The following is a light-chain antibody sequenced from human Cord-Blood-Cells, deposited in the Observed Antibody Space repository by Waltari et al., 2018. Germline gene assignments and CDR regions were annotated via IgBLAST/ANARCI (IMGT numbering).Light chain of an antibody. V-gene: IGLV1-47*01. CDR3: AAWDDSLSGPVWV. CDR1: RSDIRRHY. Sequence: QSVLTPPPSASVTPESRDNISCSGCRSDIRRHYLYCYQQLPGTAPKLLIYRNNQRPSGVPDRFSGSKSGTSASLAISGLRSEDEADYYCAAWDDSLSGPVWVFGGGTKLTVL. CDR2: RNN. J-gene: IGLJ3*02.